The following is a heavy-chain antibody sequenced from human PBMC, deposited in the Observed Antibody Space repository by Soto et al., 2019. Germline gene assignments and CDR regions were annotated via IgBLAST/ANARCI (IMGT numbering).Heavy chain of an antibody. CDR3: ATRQGGSYNWFDP. Sequence: SETLSLTCTVSGGSISRSSYSWGWIRQPPGKGLEWIGTIYYSGSTYYNPSLKSRVTISVDTSKNQFSLKLSSVTAADTAVYYCATRQGGSYNWFDPWGQGTLVTV. CDR2: IYYSGST. CDR1: GGSISRSSYS. D-gene: IGHD2-15*01. V-gene: IGHV4-39*01. J-gene: IGHJ5*02.